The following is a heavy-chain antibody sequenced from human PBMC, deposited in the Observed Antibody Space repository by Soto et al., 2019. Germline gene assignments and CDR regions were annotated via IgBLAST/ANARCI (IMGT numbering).Heavy chain of an antibody. D-gene: IGHD5-12*01. CDR2: LVPLFGTP. CDR1: GGTFSDLA. V-gene: IGHV1-69*01. Sequence: QVHLVQSGAEVKKAGSSVKVSCKTSGGTFSDLAFSWVRQAPRQGLEWMGGLVPLFGTPTYAQNFQGRVIITADESSSTVYMELSSLTSEDTAVYYCASERVAEMATGGYFANWGQGTLVTVSS. CDR3: ASERVAEMATGGYFAN. J-gene: IGHJ4*02.